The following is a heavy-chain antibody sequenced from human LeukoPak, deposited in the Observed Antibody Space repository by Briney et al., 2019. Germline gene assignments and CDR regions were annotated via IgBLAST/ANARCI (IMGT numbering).Heavy chain of an antibody. J-gene: IGHJ4*02. Sequence: LSLTCTVSGGSISSYYWSWIRQPPGKGLEWVSGISWNSGSIGYADSVKGRFTISRDNAKNSLYLQMNSLRAEDMALYYCAKDSGSYYYDSSGKSPFDYWGQGTLVTVSS. CDR1: GGSISSYY. D-gene: IGHD3-22*01. CDR2: ISWNSGSI. V-gene: IGHV3-9*03. CDR3: AKDSGSYYYDSSGKSPFDY.